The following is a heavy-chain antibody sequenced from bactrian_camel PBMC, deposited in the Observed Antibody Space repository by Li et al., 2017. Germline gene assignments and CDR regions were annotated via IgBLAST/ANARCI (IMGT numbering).Heavy chain of an antibody. CDR3: AAWWSVGF. D-gene: IGHD7*01. J-gene: IGHJ6*01. V-gene: IGHV3-2*01. CDR1: GFTFSSYY. Sequence: QVQLVESGGGLVQPGGSLRLACAASGFTFSSYYMTWVRQAPGKGLEWVSSIYNGDGSTNSADSVKGRFTISRDNAKNTLYLQMNSLKTEDTAVYYCAAWWSVGFWGQGTQVTVS. CDR2: IYNGDGST.